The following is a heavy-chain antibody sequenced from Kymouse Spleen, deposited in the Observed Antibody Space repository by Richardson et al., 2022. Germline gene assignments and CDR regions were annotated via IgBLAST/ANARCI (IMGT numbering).Heavy chain of an antibody. CDR3: ARSCITGTTGYYGMDV. CDR2: INPNSGGT. J-gene: IGHJ6*02. Sequence: QVQLVQSGAEVKKPGASVKVSCKASGYTFTGYYMHWVRQAPGQGLEWMGWINPNSGGTNYAQKFQGWVTMTRDTSISTAYMELSRLRSDDTAVYYCARSCITGTTGYYGMDVWGQGTTVTVSS. CDR1: GYTFTGYY. D-gene: IGHD1-7*01. V-gene: IGHV1-2*04.